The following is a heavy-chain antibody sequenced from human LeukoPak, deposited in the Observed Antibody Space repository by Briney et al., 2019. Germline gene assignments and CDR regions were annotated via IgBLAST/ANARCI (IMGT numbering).Heavy chain of an antibody. J-gene: IGHJ4*02. Sequence: SETLSLTCSVSGGSISNNIYYWGWIRQPPGKGLEWIGNIYYSGSTYYNPSLKSRVIISVDASKNQFSLKMSSVTAADTAVYYCARTGYSSSYYKFRFDYWGQGTLVTVSS. CDR2: IYYSGST. CDR1: GGSISNNIYY. CDR3: ARTGYSSSYYKFRFDY. D-gene: IGHD6-13*01. V-gene: IGHV4-39*07.